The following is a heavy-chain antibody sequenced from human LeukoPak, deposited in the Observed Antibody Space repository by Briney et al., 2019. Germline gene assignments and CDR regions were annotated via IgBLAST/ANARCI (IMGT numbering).Heavy chain of an antibody. Sequence: SETLSLTCTVSGGSISSSRYYWGWLRQPPGKGLEWIGSIYDGGSTYYNPSLKSRVTISVDTSKKQFSLKLNSVTAADTALYYCARDWAEWGQGTLVTVSS. CDR3: ARDWAE. CDR1: GGSISSSRYY. CDR2: IYDGGST. D-gene: IGHD7-27*01. V-gene: IGHV4-39*07. J-gene: IGHJ4*02.